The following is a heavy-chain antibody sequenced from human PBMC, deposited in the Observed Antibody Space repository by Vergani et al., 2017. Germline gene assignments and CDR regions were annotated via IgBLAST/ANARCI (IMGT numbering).Heavy chain of an antibody. D-gene: IGHD6-6*01. CDR3: ARALKEQLVRYYYYMDV. CDR1: GGSFSGYY. CDR2: INHSGST. Sequence: QVQLQQWGAGLLKPSETLSLTCAVYGGSFSGYYWSWIRQPPGKGLEWIGEINHSGSTNYNPSLKSRVTISVDTSKNQFSLKLSSVTAADTAVYYCARALKEQLVRYYYYMDVWGKGP. V-gene: IGHV4-34*01. J-gene: IGHJ6*03.